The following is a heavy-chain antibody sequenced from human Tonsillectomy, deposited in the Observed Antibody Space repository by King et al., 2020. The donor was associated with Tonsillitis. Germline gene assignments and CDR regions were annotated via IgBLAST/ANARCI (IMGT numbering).Heavy chain of an antibody. CDR1: GFTVSSNY. J-gene: IGHJ4*02. Sequence: VQLVESGGGLVQPGGSLILSCAASGFTVSSNYMSWVRQAPGKGLEWVSLIYIGGSTFYADSVKGRFIISRDNSNNTLYLQMNSLRADDSAVYYCARAIRGSGSYLFDYWGRGTLVTVSS. CDR2: IYIGGST. V-gene: IGHV3-66*01. CDR3: ARAIRGSGSYLFDY. D-gene: IGHD3-10*01.